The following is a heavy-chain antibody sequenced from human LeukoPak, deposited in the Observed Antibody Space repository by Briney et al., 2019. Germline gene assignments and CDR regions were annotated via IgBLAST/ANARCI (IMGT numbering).Heavy chain of an antibody. Sequence: AESLKIPCKGSGYSFTSYWISWVRQLPGKGLEWMGRIDPSDSYTNYSPSFQGHVTISADKSISTAYLQWSSLKASDTAMYYCARHSIAVASTGHFDYWGQGTLVTVSS. D-gene: IGHD6-19*01. CDR1: GYSFTSYW. V-gene: IGHV5-10-1*01. J-gene: IGHJ4*02. CDR3: ARHSIAVASTGHFDY. CDR2: IDPSDSYT.